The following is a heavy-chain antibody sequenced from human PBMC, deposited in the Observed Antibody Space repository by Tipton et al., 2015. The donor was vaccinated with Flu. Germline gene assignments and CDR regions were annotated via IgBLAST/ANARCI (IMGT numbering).Heavy chain of an antibody. Sequence: TLSLTCSVSGDSIGSDYYWGWIRQPPGKGLEWIGYIYNNEYTKYSPSLKGRVTISVDTSKKQFSLQLRSVTAADTAVYFCVRRDYSNYVSEPHNWFDPWGQGTLVTVSS. V-gene: IGHV4-61*05. J-gene: IGHJ5*02. CDR3: VRRDYSNYVSEPHNWFDP. CDR1: GDSIGSDYY. CDR2: IYNNEYT. D-gene: IGHD4-11*01.